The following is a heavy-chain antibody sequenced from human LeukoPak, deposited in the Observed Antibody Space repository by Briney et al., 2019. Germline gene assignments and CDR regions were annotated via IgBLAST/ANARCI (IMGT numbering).Heavy chain of an antibody. J-gene: IGHJ4*02. D-gene: IGHD4-11*01. Sequence: RGSLRLSCAASGFTFSSYSMNWVRQAPGKGLEWVPYISSSSSTIYYADSVKGRFTISRDNAKNSLYLQMNSLRAEDTAVYYCARDFYSNRATDFDYWGQGTLVTVSS. CDR2: ISSSSSTI. CDR3: ARDFYSNRATDFDY. V-gene: IGHV3-48*01. CDR1: GFTFSSYS.